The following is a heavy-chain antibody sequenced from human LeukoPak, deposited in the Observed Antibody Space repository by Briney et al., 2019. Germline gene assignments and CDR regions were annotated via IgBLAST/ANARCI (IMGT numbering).Heavy chain of an antibody. J-gene: IGHJ5*02. CDR3: ARDEGQQLVQGGNWFDP. V-gene: IGHV3-21*01. CDR1: GFTFSSYS. CDR2: ISSSSSYI. Sequence: GGSLRLSCAASGFTFSSYSMNWVRQAPGKGLEWVSSISSSSSYIYYADSVKGRFTISRDNAKNSLYLQMNSLRAEDTAVYYCARDEGQQLVQGGNWFDPWGQGTLVTVSS. D-gene: IGHD6-13*01.